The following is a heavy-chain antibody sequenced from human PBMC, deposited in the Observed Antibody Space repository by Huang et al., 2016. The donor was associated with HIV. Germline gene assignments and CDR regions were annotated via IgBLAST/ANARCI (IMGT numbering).Heavy chain of an antibody. V-gene: IGHV4-34*02. CDR1: GGSFTGNY. D-gene: IGHD3-3*01. CDR3: ARQWTILEWLLGLDV. CDR2: VNDSGAT. Sequence: QMQLQQRGAGLLKPSETLSLTCGVSGGSFTGNYLPWIRQAPGKGLEWIGEVNDSGATNYNPSVNGRVTISLDKSNRELSLNLRSVTAADTAVYYCARQWTILEWLLGLDVWGQGTTVIVSS. J-gene: IGHJ6*02.